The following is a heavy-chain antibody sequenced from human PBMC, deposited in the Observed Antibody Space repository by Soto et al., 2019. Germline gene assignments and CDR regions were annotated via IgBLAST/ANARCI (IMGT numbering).Heavy chain of an antibody. CDR2: ISDSGDIS. CDR1: GFTFSSFA. D-gene: IGHD2-2*02. Sequence: GGSLRLSCAASGFTFSSFAMSWVRQAPGKGLEWVSVISDSGDISYYADSVKGRFTISRDNSKNTVYVQMNSLRVEDTALYYCAKGTIPAAITSCFDPWGQGTLVTVS. J-gene: IGHJ5*02. CDR3: AKGTIPAAITSCFDP. V-gene: IGHV3-23*01.